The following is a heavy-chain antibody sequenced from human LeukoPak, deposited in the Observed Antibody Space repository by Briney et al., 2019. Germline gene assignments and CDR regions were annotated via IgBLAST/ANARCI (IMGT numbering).Heavy chain of an antibody. CDR2: TYYRSNLYN. V-gene: IGHV6-1*01. CDR3: ARDTYYYGSGSYPFPFDY. Sequence: SQTLSLTCAISGDSVSSNSAAWNWIRQSPSRGLEWLGRTYYRSNLYNDYAVSVKSRITINPDTSKNQFSLQLNSVTPEDTAVYYCARDTYYYGSGSYPFPFDYWGLGTLVTVSS. J-gene: IGHJ4*02. D-gene: IGHD3-10*01. CDR1: GDSVSSNSAA.